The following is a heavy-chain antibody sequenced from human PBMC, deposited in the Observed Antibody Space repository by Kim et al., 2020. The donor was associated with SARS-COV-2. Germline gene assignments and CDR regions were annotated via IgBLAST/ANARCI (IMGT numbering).Heavy chain of an antibody. Sequence: GGSLRLSCAASGFTFSSYGMHWVRQAPGKGLEWVAVISYDGSNKYYADSVKGRFTISRDNSKNTLYLQMNSLRAEDTAVYYCAKDQSYYYYGMDVWDQGTTVTVSS. CDR3: AKDQSYYYYGMDV. V-gene: IGHV3-30*18. CDR1: GFTFSSYG. CDR2: ISYDGSNK. J-gene: IGHJ6*02.